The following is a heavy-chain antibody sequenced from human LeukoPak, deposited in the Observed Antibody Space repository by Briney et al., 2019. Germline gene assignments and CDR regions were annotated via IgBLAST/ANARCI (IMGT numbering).Heavy chain of an antibody. CDR1: GGSVSSSSYY. Sequence: PETLSLTCTVSGGSVSSSSYYWGWIRQPPGKGLEWIGRIHYSGSTYHNPSLKSRVTISVDTSKNQLSLKLSSVTAADTAVYYCARGFWSGYIDYWGQGTLVTVSS. D-gene: IGHD3-3*01. V-gene: IGHV4-39*01. CDR2: IHYSGST. CDR3: ARGFWSGYIDY. J-gene: IGHJ4*02.